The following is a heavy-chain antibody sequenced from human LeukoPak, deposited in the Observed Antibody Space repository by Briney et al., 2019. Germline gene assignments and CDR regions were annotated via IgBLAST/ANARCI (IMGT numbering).Heavy chain of an antibody. V-gene: IGHV4-34*01. Sequence: SETLSLTCAVYGGSFSGYYWSWIRQPPGKGLEWIGEINHSGSTNYNPSLKSRVTISVDTSKNQFSLKLSSVTAADTAVYYCARGASQRGRFLRYWGQGTLVTVSS. CDR1: GGSFSGYY. CDR3: ARGASQRGRFLRY. D-gene: IGHD3-3*01. J-gene: IGHJ4*02. CDR2: INHSGST.